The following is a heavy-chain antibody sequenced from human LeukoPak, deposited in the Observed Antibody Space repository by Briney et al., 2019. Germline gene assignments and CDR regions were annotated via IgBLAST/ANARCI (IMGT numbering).Heavy chain of an antibody. D-gene: IGHD3-3*01. V-gene: IGHV1-46*01. CDR1: GYTFTSYY. CDR3: ARGHSESLEWLFISMANWFDP. Sequence: ASVKVSCKASGYTFTSYYMHWVRQAPGQGLEWMGIINPSGGSTSYAQKFQGRVTMTRNTPISTAYMELSSLRSEDTAVYYCARGHSESLEWLFISMANWFDPWGQGTLVTVSS. CDR2: INPSGGST. J-gene: IGHJ5*02.